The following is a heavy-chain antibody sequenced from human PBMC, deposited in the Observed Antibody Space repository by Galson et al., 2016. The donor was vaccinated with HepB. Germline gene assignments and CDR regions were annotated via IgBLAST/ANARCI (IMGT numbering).Heavy chain of an antibody. Sequence: SVKVSCKASGYTFTSYDINWVRQAPGQRPEWMGWTDPNSGKAAYAQMFQGGVTMTRNTAISTAYMELSRLTSEDTALYYCARGLKYGDGDYWGQGTLITVSS. J-gene: IGHJ4*02. V-gene: IGHV1-8*01. CDR1: GYTFTSYD. CDR2: TDPNSGKA. CDR3: ARGLKYGDGDY. D-gene: IGHD2-21*01.